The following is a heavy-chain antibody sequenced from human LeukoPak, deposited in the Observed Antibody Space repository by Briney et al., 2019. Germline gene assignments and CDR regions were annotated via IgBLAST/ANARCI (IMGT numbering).Heavy chain of an antibody. Sequence: GGSLRLSCAAPGFTFRSNWMTWVRQAPGKGLEWVANINHDGSAKYYVDSVKGRFTISRDNAKNSLFLQMNSLRAEDTAIYYCWTFRDAAIETGGQGVLVTVSS. CDR2: INHDGSAK. CDR3: WTFRDAAIET. CDR1: GFTFRSNW. J-gene: IGHJ4*02. V-gene: IGHV3-7*01. D-gene: IGHD6-25*01.